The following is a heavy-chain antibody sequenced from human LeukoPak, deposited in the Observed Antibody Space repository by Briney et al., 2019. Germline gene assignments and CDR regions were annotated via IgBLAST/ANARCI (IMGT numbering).Heavy chain of an antibody. D-gene: IGHD7-27*01. CDR3: ARHPWAAFDV. CDR2: MSYSGST. V-gene: IGHV4-39*01. CDR1: GGSISSSTYY. J-gene: IGHJ3*01. Sequence: SEPLSLTCTVSGGSISSSTYYWGWIRQPPGKGLEWIASMSYSGSTYYNPSLKSRVTISVDTSKNQFSLKMGSVTAADTAVYYCARHPWAAFDVWGQGTMVTVSS.